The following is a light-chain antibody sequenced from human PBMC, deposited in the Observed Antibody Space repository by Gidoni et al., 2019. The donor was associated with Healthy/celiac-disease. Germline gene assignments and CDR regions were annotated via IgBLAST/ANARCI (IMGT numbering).Light chain of an antibody. J-gene: IGLJ2*01. V-gene: IGLV3-19*01. Sequence: SSELTQDPAVSVALGQTVRITCQGDSLRSYYASWYQQKPGQAPVLVIYGKNNRPSGIPDRFSGSSSGNTASLTITGAQAEDEADYYCNSRDSSGHLSFGGGTKLTVL. CDR1: SLRSYY. CDR2: GKN. CDR3: NSRDSSGHLS.